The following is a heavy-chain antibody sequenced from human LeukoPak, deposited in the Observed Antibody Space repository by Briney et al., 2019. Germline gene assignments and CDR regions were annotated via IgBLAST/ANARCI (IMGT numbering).Heavy chain of an antibody. CDR3: ASTVTTRHPEY. CDR2: ISGSSAYT. D-gene: IGHD4-17*01. Sequence: GGSLRLSCAASGFTFSTYAMTWSTYAMTWIRQAPGKGLEWVSYISGSSAYTNYADSVKGRFTISRDNAKNSLYLQMNSLRAEDTAVYYCASTVTTRHPEYWGQGTLVTVSS. J-gene: IGHJ4*02. CDR1: GFTFSTYAMTWSTYA. V-gene: IGHV3-11*03.